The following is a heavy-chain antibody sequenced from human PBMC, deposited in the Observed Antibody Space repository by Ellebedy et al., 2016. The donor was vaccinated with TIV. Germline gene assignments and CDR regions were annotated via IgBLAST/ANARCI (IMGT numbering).Heavy chain of an antibody. CDR3: ARDRGSGWYYFDL. Sequence: MPGGSLRLSCTVSGDSISTYYWTWIRQPAGKGLEWIGRIYTNGNTQYNPSLNSRVAMSIDTSKNQFSLKLSSVTAADTAMYYCARDRGSGWYYFDLWGRGALVSVSS. CDR1: GDSISTYY. D-gene: IGHD6-19*01. J-gene: IGHJ4*02. CDR2: IYTNGNT. V-gene: IGHV4-4*07.